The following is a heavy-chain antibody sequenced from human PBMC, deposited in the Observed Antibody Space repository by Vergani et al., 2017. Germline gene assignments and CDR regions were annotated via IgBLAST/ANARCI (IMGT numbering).Heavy chain of an antibody. V-gene: IGHV3-33*01. CDR3: ARGGGWFDY. J-gene: IGHJ4*02. CDR2: TWYDGNNK. D-gene: IGHD2-15*01. Sequence: QVQLVESGGGVVQPGRSLRLSCAASGFTFNQYGMHWVRQAPGKGLEWVAVTWYDGNNKQYADSVKGRFTISRDNSKSTMYLQMNSLRDEDTGVYYCARGGGWFDYWGQGTLVTVSS. CDR1: GFTFNQYG.